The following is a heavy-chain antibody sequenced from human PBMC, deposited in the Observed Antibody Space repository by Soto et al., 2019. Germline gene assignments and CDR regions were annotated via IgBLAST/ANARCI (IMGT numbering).Heavy chain of an antibody. CDR3: ARVPDV. CDR2: IYHNRSP. J-gene: IGHJ6*02. V-gene: IGHV4-30-2*01. CDR1: GGSMSSGGYS. Sequence: LQESGSGLVKPSQTLSLTCAVSGGSMSSGGYSWSWIRQPPGKGLEWIGYIYHNRSPFYTPSLQRRVPIPVDRSKNQFSLKLSAVTAADTAVYYCARVPDVWGQGTTVTVSS.